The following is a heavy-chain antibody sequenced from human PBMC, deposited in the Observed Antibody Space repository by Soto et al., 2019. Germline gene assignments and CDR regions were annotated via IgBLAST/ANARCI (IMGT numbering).Heavy chain of an antibody. V-gene: IGHV4-4*02. Sequence: SETLSLTCAVYGGPISSDNWWTWVRLPPGKGLEWIGEIRHGGSTNYNPSLQSRVTISMDNSKNQFSLKLESVTAADTAVYYCASGKAGSFYNDRLGLHWGQGTLVTVSS. CDR1: GGPISSDNW. CDR2: IRHGGST. J-gene: IGHJ1*01. D-gene: IGHD3-10*01. CDR3: ASGKAGSFYNDRLGLH.